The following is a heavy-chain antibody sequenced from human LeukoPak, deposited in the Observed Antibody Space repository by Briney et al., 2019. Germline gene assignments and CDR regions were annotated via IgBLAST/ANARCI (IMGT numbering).Heavy chain of an antibody. J-gene: IGHJ4*02. CDR2: ISGSGGRT. CDR3: AKGSYGSGSYSEYYFDY. V-gene: IGHV3-23*01. CDR1: GFTFSSYA. Sequence: GGSLRLSCAASGFTFSSYAMSWVRQAPGKGLEWVSAISGSGGRTYYADSVKGRFTISRDNYKKTWGLQMNTLRAAATAVYYCAKGSYGSGSYSEYYFDYWGQGTLVTVSS. D-gene: IGHD3-10*01.